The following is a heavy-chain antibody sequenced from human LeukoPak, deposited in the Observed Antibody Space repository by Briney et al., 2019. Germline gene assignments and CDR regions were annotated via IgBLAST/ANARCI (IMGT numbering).Heavy chain of an antibody. CDR3: AKDKGREGDY. CDR2: ISSDGSDK. D-gene: IGHD1-26*01. CDR1: GFSFSKYG. J-gene: IGHJ4*02. Sequence: GGSLRLSCAASGFSFSKYGMHWVRQAPGKGLDWVAVISSDGSDKYSADSVKGRFTISRDNSKNTLYLQMNSLRAEDTAVYYCAKDKGREGDYWGQGNLVTVSS. V-gene: IGHV3-30*18.